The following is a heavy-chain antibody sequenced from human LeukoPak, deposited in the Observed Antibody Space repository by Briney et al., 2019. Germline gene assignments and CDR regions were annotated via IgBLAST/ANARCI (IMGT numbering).Heavy chain of an antibody. J-gene: IGHJ5*02. D-gene: IGHD6-19*01. CDR3: ARGRIAVADNWFDP. Sequence: GGSLRLSCAAYGFTFSIYWAHWVRQAPGRGLEWVSRTTGEGSSTSYVDSVNGQFTTSRDNAKNTLYLQMNSLIIEGTAVHYCARGRIAVADNWFDPWGQGTLVTVSS. CDR2: TTGEGSST. V-gene: IGHV3-74*01. CDR1: GFTFSIYW.